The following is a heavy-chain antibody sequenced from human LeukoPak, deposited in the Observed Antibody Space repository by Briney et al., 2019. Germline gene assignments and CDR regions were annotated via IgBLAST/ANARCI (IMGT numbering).Heavy chain of an antibody. CDR3: ARADYDSSGYPRRTISYYYGMDV. Sequence: SETLSLTCTVSGGSISSGGYYWRWIRQHPGKGLEWIGYIYYSGSTYYNPSLKSRVTISVDTSKNQFSLKLSSVTAADTAVYYCARADYDSSGYPRRTISYYYGMDVWGQGTTVTVSS. D-gene: IGHD3-22*01. CDR1: GGSISSGGYY. V-gene: IGHV4-31*03. CDR2: IYYSGST. J-gene: IGHJ6*02.